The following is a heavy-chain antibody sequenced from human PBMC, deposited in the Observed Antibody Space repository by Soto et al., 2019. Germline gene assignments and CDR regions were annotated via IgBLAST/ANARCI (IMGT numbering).Heavy chain of an antibody. CDR2: ISSSGSTI. CDR3: ARVQRGFTSTARIDY. Sequence: GGSLRLSCAASGFTFSDYYMSWIRQAPGKGLEWVSYISSSGSTIYYADSVKGRFTISRDNAKNSLYLQMNSLRAEDTAVYYCARVQRGFTSTARIDYWGQGALVTVSS. J-gene: IGHJ4*02. D-gene: IGHD6-13*01. CDR1: GFTFSDYY. V-gene: IGHV3-11*01.